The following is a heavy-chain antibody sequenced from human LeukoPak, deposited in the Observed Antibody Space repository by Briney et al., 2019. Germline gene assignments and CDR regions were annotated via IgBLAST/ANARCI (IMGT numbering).Heavy chain of an antibody. CDR3: ARCSSSNQPPLY. CDR2: ISGYNGNT. Sequence: GASVKVSCKASGYTFTSYGISWVRQAPGQGLEWMGWISGYNGNTNYAQKLQGRVTITTDTSTRTAYMELRSLTSDDTAVYYCARCSSSNQPPLYWGQGTLVTVSS. J-gene: IGHJ4*02. V-gene: IGHV1-18*04. CDR1: GYTFTSYG. D-gene: IGHD6-13*01.